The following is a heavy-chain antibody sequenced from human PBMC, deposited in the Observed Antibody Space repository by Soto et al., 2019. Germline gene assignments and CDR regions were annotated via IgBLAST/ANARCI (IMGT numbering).Heavy chain of an antibody. Sequence: LSLSCPVSGCSXNRDDHYRTWIRQPPGKGLELIGSIYYSGTTNYNPSLKSRITVSIDTSKNQFSLNLTSAPAADKALYYCARQRRGGYWFDPWGQGTPATVSS. V-gene: IGHV4-30-4*01. CDR3: ARQRRGGYWFDP. CDR1: GCSXNRDDHY. J-gene: IGHJ5*02. CDR2: IYYSGTT.